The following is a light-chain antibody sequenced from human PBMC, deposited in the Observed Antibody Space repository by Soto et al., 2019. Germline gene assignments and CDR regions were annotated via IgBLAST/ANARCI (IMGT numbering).Light chain of an antibody. J-gene: IGKJ3*01. CDR3: HQSYSTPFT. V-gene: IGKV1-39*01. CDR2: AGS. Sequence: DIQMTQAPSSLSASVGDRVTITCRASQSISSYLYWYQQKPGKAPKLLIYAGSSLQSGVPSRFRGSGCGTDFTLTISILQPEDFATYYCHQSYSTPFTFGPGTKVHIK. CDR1: QSISSY.